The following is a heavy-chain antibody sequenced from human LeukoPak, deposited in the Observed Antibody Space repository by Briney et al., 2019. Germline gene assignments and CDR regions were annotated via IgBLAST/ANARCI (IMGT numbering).Heavy chain of an antibody. CDR1: GYTFTSYD. Sequence: ASVKVSCKASGYTFTSYDINWVRQATGQGLEWMGWMNPNSGNTGYAQKFHGRVTITRNTSISTAYMELSSLRSEDTAVYYCARVGGGGYYYYYYMDVWGKGTTVTVSS. V-gene: IGHV1-8*03. D-gene: IGHD3-16*01. CDR2: MNPNSGNT. J-gene: IGHJ6*03. CDR3: ARVGGGGYYYYYYMDV.